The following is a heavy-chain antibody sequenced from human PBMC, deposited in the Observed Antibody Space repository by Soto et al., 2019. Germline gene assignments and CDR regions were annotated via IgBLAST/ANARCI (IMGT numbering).Heavy chain of an antibody. D-gene: IGHD3-9*01. V-gene: IGHV3-20*01. Sequence: GGSLRLSCAASGFTFDDYGMSWVRQAPGKGLEWVSGINWNGGSTGYADSVKGRLTISRDNAKNSLYLQMNSLRAEDTALYHCAAQRYFDWLGSFDYWGQGTLVTVSS. J-gene: IGHJ4*02. CDR2: INWNGGST. CDR1: GFTFDDYG. CDR3: AAQRYFDWLGSFDY.